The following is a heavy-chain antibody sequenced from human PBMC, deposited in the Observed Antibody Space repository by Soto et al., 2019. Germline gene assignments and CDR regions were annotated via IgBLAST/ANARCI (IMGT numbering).Heavy chain of an antibody. CDR3: ARVPTSYRGSDS. V-gene: IGHV1-69*12. D-gene: IGHD2-15*01. J-gene: IGHJ4*02. CDR1: GGTFSSYA. Sequence: QVQLVQSGAEVKKPGSSVKVSCKASGGTFSSYAISWVRQAPGQGLEWMGGIIPIFGTAHYAQKFQGRVRITAEESTSTAYLVLRSLRSEDTAVYYWARVPTSYRGSDSWGQGTLVTVSS. CDR2: IIPIFGTA.